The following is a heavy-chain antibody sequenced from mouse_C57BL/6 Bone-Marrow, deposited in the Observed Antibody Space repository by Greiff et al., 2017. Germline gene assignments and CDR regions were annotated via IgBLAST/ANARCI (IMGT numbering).Heavy chain of an antibody. CDR3: ARFSTVVGYFDY. CDR2: IYPGDGDT. D-gene: IGHD1-1*01. Sequence: QVQLQQSGAELVKPGASVKISCKASGYAFSSYWMNWVKQRPGKGLEWIGQIYPGDGDTNYNGKFKGKATLTADKSSSTAYMQLSSLTSEDSAVYFCARFSTVVGYFDYWGQGTTLTVSS. J-gene: IGHJ2*01. CDR1: GYAFSSYW. V-gene: IGHV1-80*01.